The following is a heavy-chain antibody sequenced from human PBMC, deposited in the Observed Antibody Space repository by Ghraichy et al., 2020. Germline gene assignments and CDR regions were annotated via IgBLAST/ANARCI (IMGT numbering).Heavy chain of an antibody. J-gene: IGHJ6*03. D-gene: IGHD3-3*01. V-gene: IGHV4-59*01. CDR3: ARDRARRITIFGKTKDYYYYYMDV. CDR1: GGSISSYY. CDR2: IYYSGST. Sequence: SQTLSLTCTVSGGSISSYYWSWIRQPPGKGLEWIGYIYYSGSTNYNPSLKSRVTISVDTSKNQFSLKLSSVTAADTAVYYCARDRARRITIFGKTKDYYYYYMDVWGKGTTVTVSS.